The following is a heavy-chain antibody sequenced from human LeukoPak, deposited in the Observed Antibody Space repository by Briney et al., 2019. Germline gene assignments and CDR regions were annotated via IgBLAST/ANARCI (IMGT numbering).Heavy chain of an antibody. Sequence: SGTLSLTCAVSGGSISSSNWWNWVRQTPGKGLEWIGEIYHSGSANYNPSLKSRVTISADTSKNQFSLRLSSVTAADTAVYYCAGQSDSSTWSSDYWGQGTLVTVSS. CDR1: GGSISSSNW. J-gene: IGHJ4*02. CDR3: AGQSDSSTWSSDY. V-gene: IGHV4-4*02. CDR2: IYHSGSA. D-gene: IGHD6-13*01.